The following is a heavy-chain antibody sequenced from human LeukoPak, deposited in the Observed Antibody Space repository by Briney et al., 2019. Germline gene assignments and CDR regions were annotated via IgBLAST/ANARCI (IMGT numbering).Heavy chain of an antibody. D-gene: IGHD3-9*01. J-gene: IGHJ4*02. CDR3: ARGVRYFDWLSSLYYFDY. CDR1: GGSFSGYY. Sequence: PSETLSLTCAVYGGSFSGYYWSWIRQPPGKGLEWIGEINHSGSTNYNPSLKSRVTISVDTSKNQFSLKLSSVTVADTAVHYCARGVRYFDWLSSLYYFDYWGQGTLVTVSS. CDR2: INHSGST. V-gene: IGHV4-34*01.